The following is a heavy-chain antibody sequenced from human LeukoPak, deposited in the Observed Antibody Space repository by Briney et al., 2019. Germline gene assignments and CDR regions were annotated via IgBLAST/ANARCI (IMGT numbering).Heavy chain of an antibody. J-gene: IGHJ3*02. CDR2: INHSGST. D-gene: IGHD2-2*01. CDR3: ARPGYCSSTSCYRAFDI. V-gene: IGHV4-34*01. Sequence: SSETLSLTCTVSGGSISSYYWSWIRQPPGKGLEWIGEINHSGSTNYNPSLKSRVTISVDTSKNQFSLKLSSVTAADTAVYYCARPGYCSSTSCYRAFDIWGQGTMVTVSS. CDR1: GGSISSYY.